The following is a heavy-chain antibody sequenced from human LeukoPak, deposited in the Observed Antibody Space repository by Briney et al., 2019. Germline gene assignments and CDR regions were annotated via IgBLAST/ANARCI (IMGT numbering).Heavy chain of an antibody. Sequence: RRSLCPSCAPYGFTLSSYSTNWVRQAPGEVLEWVLYISSSGSTRYYADSVKSRLTISRDNAKNSLYLQMNSLRAEDTAVYYCAGEVTIFGVGSSGWWGQGTLVTVSS. CDR2: ISSSGSTR. J-gene: IGHJ4*02. CDR3: AGEVTIFGVGSSGW. V-gene: IGHV3-48*04. CDR1: GFTLSSYS. D-gene: IGHD3-3*01.